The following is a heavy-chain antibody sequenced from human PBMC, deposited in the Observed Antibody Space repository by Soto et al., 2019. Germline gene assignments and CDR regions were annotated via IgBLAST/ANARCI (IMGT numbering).Heavy chain of an antibody. Sequence: EVQLVESGGGLVQPGRSLRLSCAASGVTFDDYAMNWVRQAPGKGLEWVSGISWNSGSIGYADSVKGRFTISRDNAKNSLYLQMRSLRPEDTALYYCVKGCRTRWCLQHWGQGTLVTVSS. CDR3: VKGCRTRWCLQH. CDR1: GVTFDDYA. J-gene: IGHJ1*01. CDR2: ISWNSGSI. V-gene: IGHV3-9*01. D-gene: IGHD2-21*01.